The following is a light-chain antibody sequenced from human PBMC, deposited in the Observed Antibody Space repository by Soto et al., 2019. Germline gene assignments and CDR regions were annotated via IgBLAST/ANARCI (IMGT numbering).Light chain of an antibody. V-gene: IGKV3-20*01. J-gene: IGKJ1*01. CDR2: GAS. Sequence: EIVLTQSPGTLSLFPGERATLSCRASQSVRSNYLAWYQQKPGQAPRLLIYGASSRAAGIPDRFSGSGSGTDFTLTISILEPEDFAVYYCQQYGSSPRTCGQGTKVEIK. CDR1: QSVRSNY. CDR3: QQYGSSPRT.